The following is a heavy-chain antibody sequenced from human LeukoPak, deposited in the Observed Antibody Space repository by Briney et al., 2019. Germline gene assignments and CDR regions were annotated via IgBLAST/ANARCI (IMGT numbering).Heavy chain of an antibody. CDR3: ARGGYCSGGSCFWSVSSFDY. CDR2: ISYDGSNK. CDR1: GFTFSSYA. V-gene: IGHV3-30*04. J-gene: IGHJ4*02. D-gene: IGHD2-15*01. Sequence: GGPLRLSCAASGFTFSSYAMHWVRQAPGKGLEWVAVISYDGSNKYYADSVKGRFTISRDNSKNTLYLQMNSLRAEDTAVYYCARGGYCSGGSCFWSVSSFDYWGQGTLVTVSS.